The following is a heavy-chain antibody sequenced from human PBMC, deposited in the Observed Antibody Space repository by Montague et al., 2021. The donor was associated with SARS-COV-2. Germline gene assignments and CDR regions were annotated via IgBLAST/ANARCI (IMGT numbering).Heavy chain of an antibody. D-gene: IGHD3-3*01. J-gene: IGHJ4*02. V-gene: IGHV4-59*01. CDR3: ARFWSGYVDK. CDR2: IYYTGET. CDR1: GGSIRSYY. Sequence: SETLSLTCSFSGGSIRSYYWSWIRLPPGKALDWLGYIYYTGETTHNPSLKSRVTISVETSRSQFSLRLTSVTAADTAVYFCARFWSGYVDKWSQGTMVTVSS.